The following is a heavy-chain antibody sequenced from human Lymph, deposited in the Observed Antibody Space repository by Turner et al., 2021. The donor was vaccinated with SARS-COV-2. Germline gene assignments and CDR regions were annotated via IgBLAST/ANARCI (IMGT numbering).Heavy chain of an antibody. Sequence: QVQLQESGPGLVRPSETLSLTCTVSGGSISSTSWSWIRQSPGRGLEWIGYFDKIGSIDYNPTLRSRVTISVDTSKNQISLNLISVTAADTAVYYCARHQGSTSGYDHGMNVWGQGTAVIVSS. CDR3: ARHQGSTSGYDHGMNV. J-gene: IGHJ6*02. V-gene: IGHV4-59*08. CDR1: GGSISSTS. CDR2: FDKIGSI. D-gene: IGHD1-1*01.